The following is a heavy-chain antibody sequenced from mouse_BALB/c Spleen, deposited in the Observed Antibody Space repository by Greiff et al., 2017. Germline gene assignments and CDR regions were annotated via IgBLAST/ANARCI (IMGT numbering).Heavy chain of an antibody. J-gene: IGHJ2*01. Sequence: DVQLVESGGGLVQPGGSRKLSCAASGFTFSSFGMHWVRQAPEKGLEWVAYISSGSSTIYYADTVKGRFTISRDNPKNTLFLQMTSLRSEDTAMYYCARGRPLDYWGQGTTLTVSS. CDR3: ARGRPLDY. CDR1: GFTFSSFG. V-gene: IGHV5-17*02. CDR2: ISSGSSTI.